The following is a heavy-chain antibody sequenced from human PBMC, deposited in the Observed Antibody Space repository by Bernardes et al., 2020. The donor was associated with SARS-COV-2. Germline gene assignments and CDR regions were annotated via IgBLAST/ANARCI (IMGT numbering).Heavy chain of an antibody. J-gene: IGHJ4*02. D-gene: IGHD3-3*01. Sequence: SETLSLTCTVSNGSVNSGSNYWSWIRQPPGKGLEWIGHMYYSGSASYTNYNPSLKSRVIISVDKSKNQVSLKLTYVTSSDTAVYYCARDSYYDFWSGYSGYWGQGTLVTVSS. V-gene: IGHV4-61*01. CDR1: NGSVNSGSNY. CDR2: MYYSGSASYT. CDR3: ARDSYYDFWSGYSGY.